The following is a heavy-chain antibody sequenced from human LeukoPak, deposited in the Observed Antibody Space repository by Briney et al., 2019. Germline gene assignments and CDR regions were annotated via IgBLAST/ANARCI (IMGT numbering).Heavy chain of an antibody. V-gene: IGHV3-21*01. CDR3: ASQAGAVRY. D-gene: IGHD1-26*01. CDR2: ISSSSSYI. J-gene: IGHJ4*02. Sequence: GGSLRLSCAASGLTFSSYSMNWVRQAPGKGLEWVSSISSSSSYIYYADSAKGRFTISRDNAKNSLYLQMNSLRAEDTAVYYCASQAGAVRYWGQGTLVTVSS. CDR1: GLTFSSYS.